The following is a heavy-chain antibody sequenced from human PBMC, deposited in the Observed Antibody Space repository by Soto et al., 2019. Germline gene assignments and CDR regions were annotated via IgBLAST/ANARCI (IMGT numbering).Heavy chain of an antibody. V-gene: IGHV5-51*03. D-gene: IGHD5-12*01. CDR2: VQPLDSDT. Sequence: VQLVQSGAEVKKPGESLKISCKGTGYFFSNYWIGWVRQMPGKGLEWMGAVQPLDSDTRNSPSLQCQVSISADNSISTAYLQWSSLKASDTAMYYCVRIVSGYDWGLYYMDVWGKGTTVTVSS. CDR1: GYFFSNYW. CDR3: VRIVSGYDWGLYYMDV. J-gene: IGHJ6*03.